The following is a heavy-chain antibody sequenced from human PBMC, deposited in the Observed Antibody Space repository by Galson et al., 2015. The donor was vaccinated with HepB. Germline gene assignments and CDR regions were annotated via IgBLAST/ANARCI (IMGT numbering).Heavy chain of an antibody. V-gene: IGHV1-69*04. Sequence: SVKVSCKASGGTFSSYAISWVRQAPGQGLEWMGRIIPILGIANYAQKFQGRVTITADKSTSTAYMELSSLRSEDRAVYYCARDEGIAARRGTDYWGQGTLVTVSS. CDR2: IIPILGIA. CDR1: GGTFSSYA. D-gene: IGHD6-6*01. CDR3: ARDEGIAARRGTDY. J-gene: IGHJ4*02.